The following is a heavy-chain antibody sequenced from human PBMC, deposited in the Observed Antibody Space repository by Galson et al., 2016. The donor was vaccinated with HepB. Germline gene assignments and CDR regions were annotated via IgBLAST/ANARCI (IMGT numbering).Heavy chain of an antibody. D-gene: IGHD5/OR15-5a*01. Sequence: SLRLSCAASGFTSSSHAMHWVRQARGQGLEWVANINNDGVEKNYAGSVKGRFTISRDNAKDSLYLQLSSLRAEDTAVYYCAKPRDSVTFPDTFYMWGQGTKVTVSS. CDR2: INNDGVEK. J-gene: IGHJ3*02. CDR3: AKPRDSVTFPDTFYM. V-gene: IGHV3-7*01. CDR1: GFTSSSHA.